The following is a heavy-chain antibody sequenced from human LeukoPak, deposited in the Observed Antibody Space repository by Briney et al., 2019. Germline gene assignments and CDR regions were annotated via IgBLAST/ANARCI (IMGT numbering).Heavy chain of an antibody. V-gene: IGHV1-8*01. CDR1: GYTFTSYD. D-gene: IGHD3-10*01. J-gene: IGHJ4*02. CDR2: MNPNSGNT. CDR3: ARADYYGSGVDY. Sequence: ASVKVSCKASGYTFTSYDVNWVRQATGQGLEWMGWMNPNSGNTGYAQKFQGRVTMTRNTSISTAYMELSSLRSEDTAVYYCARADYYGSGVDYWGQGTLVTVSS.